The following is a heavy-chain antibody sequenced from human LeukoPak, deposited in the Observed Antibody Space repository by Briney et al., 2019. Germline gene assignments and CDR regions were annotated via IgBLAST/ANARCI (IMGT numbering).Heavy chain of an antibody. V-gene: IGHV1-69*01. CDR1: GGTFSSYA. J-gene: IGHJ5*02. Sequence: SVKVSCKASGGTFSSYAISGVRQAPGQGLEWMGGIIPIFGTANYAQKFQGRVTITADESTSTAYMELSSLRSEDTAVYYCARDGSGSLFTYKYNWFDPWGQGTLVTVSS. CDR2: IIPIFGTA. D-gene: IGHD3-10*01. CDR3: ARDGSGSLFTYKYNWFDP.